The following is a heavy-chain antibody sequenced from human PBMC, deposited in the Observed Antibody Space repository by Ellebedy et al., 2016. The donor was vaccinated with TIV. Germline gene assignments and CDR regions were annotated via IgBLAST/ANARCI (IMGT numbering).Heavy chain of an antibody. CDR2: VYYIGSP. Sequence: MPSETLSLTCTVSGGSTSTYYWTWIRQPPGKGLEWIGNVYYIGSPNYNPSLKSRVTISLDTSKKQFSLKLDYVTAADTAVYYCARGFLSKWLDPWGRGILVTVAS. CDR3: ARGFLSKWLDP. V-gene: IGHV4-59*01. CDR1: GGSTSTYY. J-gene: IGHJ5*02.